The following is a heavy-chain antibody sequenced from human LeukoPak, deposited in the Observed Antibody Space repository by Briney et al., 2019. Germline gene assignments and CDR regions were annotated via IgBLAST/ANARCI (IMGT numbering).Heavy chain of an antibody. CDR3: ARGLVSGLRGDFDS. D-gene: IGHD3-10*01. V-gene: IGHV3-21*01. Sequence: NSGGSLRLSCAASGFTLSSYSMNWVRQAPGKGLEWVSSISASSAYIYYTDSVKGRFTISRDNAKNSLYLQMDSLRAEDTAVYYCARGLVSGLRGDFDSWGQGTLVTVSS. CDR1: GFTLSSYS. J-gene: IGHJ4*02. CDR2: ISASSAYI.